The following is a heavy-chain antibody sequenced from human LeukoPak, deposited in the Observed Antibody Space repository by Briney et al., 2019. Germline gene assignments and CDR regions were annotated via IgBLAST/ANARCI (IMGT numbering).Heavy chain of an antibody. V-gene: IGHV4-39*01. Sequence: PSETLSLACSVSGASIRNSINYSGWIRQPPGRGLQWIGSIYYRGSTYYNPSLKSRVTISIDTSKSQFSLNLTSVTAADTAVYYCARMLYDSSGLCALDIWGQGTMVTVSS. CDR1: GASIRNSINY. J-gene: IGHJ3*02. CDR2: IYYRGST. CDR3: ARMLYDSSGLCALDI. D-gene: IGHD3-22*01.